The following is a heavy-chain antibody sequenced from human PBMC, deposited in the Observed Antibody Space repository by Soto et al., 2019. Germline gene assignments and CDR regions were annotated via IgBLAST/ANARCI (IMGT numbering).Heavy chain of an antibody. V-gene: IGHV1-8*01. J-gene: IGHJ6*02. Sequence: ASVKVSCKASGYTFTSYDINWVRQATGQGLEWMGWMNPNSGNTGYAQKFQGRVTMTRNTSISTAYMELSSLRSEDTAVYYCARGPELLCAYSYYGTDVLGQGTTVTVSS. CDR1: GYTFTSYD. D-gene: IGHD2-2*01. CDR2: MNPNSGNT. CDR3: ARGPELLCAYSYYGTDV.